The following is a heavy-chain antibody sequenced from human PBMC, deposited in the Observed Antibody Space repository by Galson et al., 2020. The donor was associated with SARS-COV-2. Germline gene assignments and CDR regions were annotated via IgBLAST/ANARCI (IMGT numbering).Heavy chain of an antibody. D-gene: IGHD4-17*01. CDR1: GLTFGRYA. CDR3: AKDRGSDYGDQFDY. CDR2: ISGSSSGT. V-gene: IGHV3-23*01. J-gene: IGHJ4*02. Sequence: RGSLRLSCAASGLTFGRYAMGWVRQGPGKGLEWVSAISGSSSGTYHADSVKGRFAISRDNSKNTLYLKMNSLRAEDTAVYYCAKDRGSDYGDQFDYWGQGTLVTVSS.